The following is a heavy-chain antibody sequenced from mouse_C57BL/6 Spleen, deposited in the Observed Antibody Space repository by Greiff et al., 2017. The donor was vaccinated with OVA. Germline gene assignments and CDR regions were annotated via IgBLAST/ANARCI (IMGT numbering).Heavy chain of an antibody. CDR1: GFTFNTYA. D-gene: IGHD1-1*01. J-gene: IGHJ1*03. V-gene: IGHV10-3*01. Sequence: EVMLVESGGGLVQPKGSLKLSCAASGFTFNTYAMHWVRQAPGKGLEWVARIRSKSSNYATYYADSVKDRFTISRDDSQSMLYLQMNNLKTEDTAMYYCVRDRDYYGSSTGYFDVWGTGTTVTVSS. CDR2: IRSKSSNYAT. CDR3: VRDRDYYGSSTGYFDV.